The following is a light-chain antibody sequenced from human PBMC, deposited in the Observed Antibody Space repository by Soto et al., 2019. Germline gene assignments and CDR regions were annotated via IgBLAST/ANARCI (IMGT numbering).Light chain of an antibody. CDR1: SSDVGAYNY. Sequence: QSALTQPVSVSGSPGQSITISCSGTSSDVGAYNYVSWYQQHPDKAPKLMIYEVTTRPSGVSDRFSGSKSGNTASLTISGLQAGDEADYHCSSYSSNSTLYVFGTGTKVTVL. CDR2: EVT. CDR3: SSYSSNSTLYV. J-gene: IGLJ1*01. V-gene: IGLV2-14*01.